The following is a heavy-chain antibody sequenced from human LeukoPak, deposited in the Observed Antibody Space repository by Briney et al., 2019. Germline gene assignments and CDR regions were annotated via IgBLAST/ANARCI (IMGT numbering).Heavy chain of an antibody. CDR1: GGSFSGYY. CDR3: AVVTARYNWFDP. V-gene: IGHV4-34*01. D-gene: IGHD2-21*02. J-gene: IGHJ5*02. CDR2: MNHSGST. Sequence: SETLSLTCAVYGGSFSGYYWSWIRQPPGKGLEWIGEMNHSGSTNYNPSLKSRVTISVDTSKNQFSLKLSSVTAADTAVYYCAVVTARYNWFDPWGQGTLVTVSS.